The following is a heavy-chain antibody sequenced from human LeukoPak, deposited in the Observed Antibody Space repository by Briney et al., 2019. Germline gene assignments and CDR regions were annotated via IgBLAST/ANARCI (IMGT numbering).Heavy chain of an antibody. J-gene: IGHJ4*02. Sequence: GGSLRLSCAASGFTFSSYGMHWVRQAPGKGREWVARISNDESNKYHGESVKGRFTTSRDNSKNTLYLQMNSLRAEDTAVYYCAKERDYFDSSGYSRYFDYWGQGALVTVSS. CDR3: AKERDYFDSSGYSRYFDY. V-gene: IGHV3-30*18. CDR2: ISNDESNK. CDR1: GFTFSSYG. D-gene: IGHD3-22*01.